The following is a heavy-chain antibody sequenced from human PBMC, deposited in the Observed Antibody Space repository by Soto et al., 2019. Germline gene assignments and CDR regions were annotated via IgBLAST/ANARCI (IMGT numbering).Heavy chain of an antibody. Sequence: PGGSLRLSCAASGFTFSSYWMSWVRQAPGKGLEWVANIKEDGSEKYYVDTVKGRFTISRDNAKNSLYLQMNSLRAEDTAVYYCVRVSIGGARYLMDYWGQGTQVTVSS. J-gene: IGHJ4*02. V-gene: IGHV3-7*05. CDR1: GFTFSSYW. CDR2: IKEDGSEK. D-gene: IGHD3-16*01. CDR3: VRVSIGGARYLMDY.